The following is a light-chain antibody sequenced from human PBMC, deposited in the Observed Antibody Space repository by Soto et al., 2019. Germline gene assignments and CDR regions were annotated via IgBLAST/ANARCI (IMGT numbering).Light chain of an antibody. CDR1: SGYSNYK. V-gene: IGLV9-49*01. CDR3: GADHGSGSNFVSVV. J-gene: IGLJ2*01. Sequence: QSVLTQPPSASASLGASVTLTCTLSSGYSNYKVDWYQQRPGKGPRFVMRVGTGGIVGSKGDVIPDRFSVLGSGLNRYLTIKNIQEEDESDYHCGADHGSGSNFVSVVFGGGTKLTVL. CDR2: VGTGGIVG.